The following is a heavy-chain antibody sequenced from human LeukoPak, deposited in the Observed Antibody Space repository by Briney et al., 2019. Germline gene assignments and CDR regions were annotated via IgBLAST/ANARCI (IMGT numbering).Heavy chain of an antibody. V-gene: IGHV3-53*01. D-gene: IGHD3-22*01. CDR3: AYDSSGYYALDY. J-gene: IGHJ4*02. Sequence: GGSLRLSCAASGFTVSSNYMSWVRQAPGKGLEWVSVIYSGGSTYYADSVKGRITISRDNSKNTLYLQMNSLRAEDTAVYYCAYDSSGYYALDYWGQGTLVTVSS. CDR1: GFTVSSNY. CDR2: IYSGGST.